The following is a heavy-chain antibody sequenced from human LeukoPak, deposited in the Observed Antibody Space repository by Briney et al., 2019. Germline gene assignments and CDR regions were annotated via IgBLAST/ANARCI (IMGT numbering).Heavy chain of an antibody. CDR2: INHSGST. D-gene: IGHD2-2*02. CDR1: GGSFSGYY. J-gene: IGHJ5*02. V-gene: IGHV4-34*01. CDR3: ARGRCSSTSCYTFRNWFDP. Sequence: PSETLSLTCAVYGGSFSGYYWSWIRQPPGKGLEWIGEINHSGSTNYNPSLKSRVTISVDTSKNQFSLKLSSVTAADTAVYYCARGRCSSTSCYTFRNWFDPWGQGTLVTVSS.